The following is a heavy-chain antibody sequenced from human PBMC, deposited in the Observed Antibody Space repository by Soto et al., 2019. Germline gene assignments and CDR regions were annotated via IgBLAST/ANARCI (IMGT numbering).Heavy chain of an antibody. CDR2: IYYSGST. CDR1: GGSISSSSYY. V-gene: IGHV4-39*01. D-gene: IGHD3-3*01. J-gene: IGHJ5*02. CDR3: ARRYYDFWSGYNNHPVYNWFDP. Sequence: KPSETLSLTCTVSGGSISSSSYYWGWIRQPPGKGLEWIGSIYYSGSTYYNPSLKSRVTISVDTSKNQFSLKLSSVTAADTAVYYCARRYYDFWSGYNNHPVYNWFDPCGQGTLVTVSS.